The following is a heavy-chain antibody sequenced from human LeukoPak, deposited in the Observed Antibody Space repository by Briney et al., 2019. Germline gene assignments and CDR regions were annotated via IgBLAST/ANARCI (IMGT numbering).Heavy chain of an antibody. CDR3: TRGHVADYYYYYMDV. CDR1: GFTFSNYW. CDR2: INTDGTKT. V-gene: IGHV3-74*01. Sequence: GGSLRLSCAASGFTFSNYWIHWVRQAPGTGLVWVSRINTDGTKTLYADSVKGRFIISIDNAKNTLYLQMNTLRTDDTAVYYCTRGHVADYYYYYMDVWGKGTTVTVSS. J-gene: IGHJ6*03.